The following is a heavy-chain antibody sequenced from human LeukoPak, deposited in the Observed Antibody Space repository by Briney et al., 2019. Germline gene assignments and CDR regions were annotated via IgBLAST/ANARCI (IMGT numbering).Heavy chain of an antibody. CDR2: INGSGGGT. CDR3: AEVPREPAAEYYYYYGMDV. Sequence: PAGPLRLSCAASGFTFSSYAMSWVPQAPGHGLKWFSTINGSGGGTYYADSVKGRFTISRDKSKNTVYLQMNSLRVEDTAVYYCAEVPREPAAEYYYYYGMDVWGQGTTVTVSS. D-gene: IGHD2-2*01. J-gene: IGHJ6*02. CDR1: GFTFSSYA. V-gene: IGHV3-23*01.